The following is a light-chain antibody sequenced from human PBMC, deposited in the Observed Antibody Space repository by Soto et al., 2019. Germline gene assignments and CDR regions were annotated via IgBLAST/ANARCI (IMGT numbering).Light chain of an antibody. Sequence: DIQMTQSPSSVSASVGDRVTITCRASQGIGTWLAWYQQKPGKAPNLLIYAPSSLQSGVPPRFSGSGSGTDFSLTISSLQPEDFATYYCQQANSFPRTFGQGTKLEMK. V-gene: IGKV1-12*01. CDR1: QGIGTW. CDR2: APS. J-gene: IGKJ2*01. CDR3: QQANSFPRT.